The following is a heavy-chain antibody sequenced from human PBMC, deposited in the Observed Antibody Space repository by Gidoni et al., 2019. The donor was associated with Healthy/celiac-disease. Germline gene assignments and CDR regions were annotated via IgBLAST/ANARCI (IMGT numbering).Heavy chain of an antibody. CDR3: AKDFGSGPYYFDY. CDR2: ISWNSGSI. D-gene: IGHD6-19*01. Sequence: EVQLVESGGGLVQPGRSLRLSCAASGFTLDDYAMHWVRQAPGKGLEWVSGISWNSGSIGYADSVKGRFTISRDNAKNSLYLQMNSLRAEDTALYYCAKDFGSGPYYFDYWGQGTLVTVSS. CDR1: GFTLDDYA. J-gene: IGHJ4*02. V-gene: IGHV3-9*01.